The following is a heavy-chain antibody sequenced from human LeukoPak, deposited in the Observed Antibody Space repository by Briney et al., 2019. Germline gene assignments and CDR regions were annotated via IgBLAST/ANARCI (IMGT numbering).Heavy chain of an antibody. V-gene: IGHV3-74*01. J-gene: IGHJ5*01. D-gene: IGHD3-22*01. CDR1: GFTFNTYW. CDR2: ISSDGIAT. Sequence: GGSLRLSCAASGFTFNTYWIHWVRQAPGKGLVWISRISSDGIATAYAESVKGRFTISRDNAKNTLDLQMSSLRVDDTGLYYCARDYSGYYSPFDSWGQGTLVTVSS. CDR3: ARDYSGYYSPFDS.